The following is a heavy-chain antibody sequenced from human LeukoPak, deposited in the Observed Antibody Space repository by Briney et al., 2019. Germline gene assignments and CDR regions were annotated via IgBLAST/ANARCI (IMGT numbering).Heavy chain of an antibody. CDR1: GFTFSSYW. V-gene: IGHV3-7*01. CDR3: ARDYDYVWGSYRYNYFDY. CDR2: IKEDGSEK. Sequence: GGSLRLFCAASGFTFSSYWMSWVRQAPGKGLEWVANIKEDGSEKEYVDSVKGRFTISRDNAKNTLYLQMNSLRAEDTAVYYCARDYDYVWGSYRYNYFDYWGQGTLVTVSS. D-gene: IGHD3-16*02. J-gene: IGHJ4*02.